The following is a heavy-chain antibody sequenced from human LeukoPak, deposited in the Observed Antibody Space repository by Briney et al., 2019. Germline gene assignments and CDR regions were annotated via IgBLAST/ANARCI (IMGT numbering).Heavy chain of an antibody. J-gene: IGHJ4*02. CDR1: GGSFSGYY. CDR2: INHSGST. D-gene: IGHD5-18*01. CDR3: ARIAHTAMDTYYFDY. V-gene: IGHV4-34*01. Sequence: SETLSLTCAVYGGSFSGYYWSWIRQPPGKGLEWIGEINHSGSTNYNPSLKSRVTISVDTSKNQFSLKLSSVTAADTAVYYCARIAHTAMDTYYFDYWGQGTLVAVSS.